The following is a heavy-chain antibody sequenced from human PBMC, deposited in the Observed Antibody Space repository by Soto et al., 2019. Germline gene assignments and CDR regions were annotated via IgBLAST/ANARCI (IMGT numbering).Heavy chain of an antibody. CDR3: ARRYGSAFDI. CDR1: LGSISSYY. V-gene: IGHV4-59*01. J-gene: IGHJ3*02. CDR2: IYYSGST. D-gene: IGHD3-10*01. Sequence: SSTLSLTCTGSLGSISSYYWSWIRNPPVKGLECIGYIYYSGSTNYNPSLKSRVTISVDTSKNQFSLKLSSVTAADTAVYYCARRYGSAFDIWGQGTMVTVSS.